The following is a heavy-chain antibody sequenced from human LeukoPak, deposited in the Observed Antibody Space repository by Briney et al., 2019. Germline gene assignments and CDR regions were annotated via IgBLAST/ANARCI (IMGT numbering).Heavy chain of an antibody. CDR3: AREYSGTPDAFNI. J-gene: IGHJ3*02. V-gene: IGHV3-66*01. Sequence: GGSLRLSCAASGFTVSSNYMSWVRQAPGKGLEWVSVIYTGGSTYYADSVKGRFTISRDNSKNTLYLQMNSLRAEDTAVYYCAREYSGTPDAFNIWGQGTMVTVSS. CDR2: IYTGGST. D-gene: IGHD1-26*01. CDR1: GFTVSSNY.